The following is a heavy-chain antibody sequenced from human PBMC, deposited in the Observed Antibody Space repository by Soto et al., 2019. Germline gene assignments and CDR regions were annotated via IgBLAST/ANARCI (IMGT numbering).Heavy chain of an antibody. V-gene: IGHV4-4*07. D-gene: IGHD6-13*01. Sequence: QVQLQESGPGLVKPSETLSLTCSVSGTSISYYYWTWIRKPAGKGLAWLGRISTSGSTSYNPSLQGRVTMSLATSENQCSRNLSSVTSSDTAVYYCGRDSVGRNGIAAAGYFFDYGGQATLVTVSS. CDR2: ISTSGST. CDR1: GTSISYYY. CDR3: GRDSVGRNGIAAAGYFFDY. J-gene: IGHJ4*02.